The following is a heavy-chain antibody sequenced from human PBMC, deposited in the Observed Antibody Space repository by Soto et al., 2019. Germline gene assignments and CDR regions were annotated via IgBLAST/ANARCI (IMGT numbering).Heavy chain of an antibody. J-gene: IGHJ4*02. CDR3: ATTYDDYSNPFDY. CDR1: GGSISSSSYY. CDR2: IYYSGST. D-gene: IGHD4-4*01. V-gene: IGHV4-39*01. Sequence: SETLSLTCTVSGGSISSSSYYWGWIRQPPGKGLEWIGSIYYSGSTYYNPSLKSRVTISVDTSKNQFSLKLSSVTAADTAVYYCATTYDDYSNPFDYWGQGTLVTVSS.